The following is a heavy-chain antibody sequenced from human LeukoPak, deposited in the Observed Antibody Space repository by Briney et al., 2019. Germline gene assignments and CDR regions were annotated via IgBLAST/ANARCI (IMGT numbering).Heavy chain of an antibody. J-gene: IGHJ4*02. CDR1: GFTFSSYG. V-gene: IGHV3-30*18. CDR2: ISYDGSNK. CDR3: AKGPLLWFGELIYTFDY. Sequence: TGGSLRLSCAASGFTFSSYGMHWVRQAPGKGLEWVAVISYDGSNKYYADSVKGRFTISRDNSKNTLYLQMNSLRAEDTAVYYCAKGPLLWFGELIYTFDYWGQGTLVTVSS. D-gene: IGHD3-10*01.